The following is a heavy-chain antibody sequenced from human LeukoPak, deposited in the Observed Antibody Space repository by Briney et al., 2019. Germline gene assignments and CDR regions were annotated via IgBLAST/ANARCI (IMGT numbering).Heavy chain of an antibody. Sequence: SQTLSLTCTVSGGSISSGDYYWSWIRQPPGKGLEWFGYIYYSGNTYYTPSLKSRVTISVDTSKNQFSLKLSSVTAADTAVYYCTTGPYCTNGVCYGHNWFDPWGQGTLVTVSS. CDR3: TTGPYCTNGVCYGHNWFDP. D-gene: IGHD2-8*01. J-gene: IGHJ5*02. V-gene: IGHV4-30-4*08. CDR2: IYYSGNT. CDR1: GGSISSGDYY.